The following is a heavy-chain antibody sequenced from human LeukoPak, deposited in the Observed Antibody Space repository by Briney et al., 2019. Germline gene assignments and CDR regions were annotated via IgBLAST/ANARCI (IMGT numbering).Heavy chain of an antibody. CDR1: GGSFSGYY. CDR3: ARGARIAARHSWFDP. D-gene: IGHD6-6*01. Sequence: SETLSLTCAVYGGSFSGYYWSWIRQPPGKGLEWIGEINHSGSTNYSPSLKSRVTISVDTSKKQFSLNLSSVTAADTAVYHCARGARIAARHSWFDPWGQRTLVTVSS. J-gene: IGHJ5*02. CDR2: INHSGST. V-gene: IGHV4-34*01.